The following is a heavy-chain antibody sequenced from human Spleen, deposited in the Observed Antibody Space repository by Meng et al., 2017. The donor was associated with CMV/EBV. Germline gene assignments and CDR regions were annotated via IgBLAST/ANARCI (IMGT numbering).Heavy chain of an antibody. J-gene: IGHJ6*02. Sequence: GESLQISCVASGFTFNNYWMSWVRQPPGKGLEWVAFIRYDGINKHYTDSVRGRFAISRDNSENTVYLQMNSLRAEDTAVYYCASDLGDCSRTRCYWGPVYYYYGMDVWGQGTTVTVSS. CDR3: ASDLGDCSRTRCYWGPVYYYYGMDV. CDR2: IRYDGINK. CDR1: GFTFNNYW. D-gene: IGHD2-2*01. V-gene: IGHV3-30*02.